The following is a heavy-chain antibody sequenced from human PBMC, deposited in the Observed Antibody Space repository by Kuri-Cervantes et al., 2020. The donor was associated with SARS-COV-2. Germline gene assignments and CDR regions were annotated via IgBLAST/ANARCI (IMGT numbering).Heavy chain of an antibody. CDR3: AKDLGGSGWHPVDY. V-gene: IGHV3-23*01. D-gene: IGHD6-19*01. Sequence: GGSLRLSCAASGFTFDDYAMSWVRQAPGKGLEWVSAISGSGGSTYYADSVKGRFTISRDNSKNTLYLQMNSLRAEDTAVYYCAKDLGGSGWHPVDYWGQGTLVTVSS. CDR1: GFTFDDYA. CDR2: ISGSGGST. J-gene: IGHJ4*02.